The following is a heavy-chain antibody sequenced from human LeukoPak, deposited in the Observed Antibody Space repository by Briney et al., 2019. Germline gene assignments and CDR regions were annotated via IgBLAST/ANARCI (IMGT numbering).Heavy chain of an antibody. V-gene: IGHV4-59*08. Sequence: SETLSLTCTVSGGSISSYYWSWIRQPPGKGLEWIAHIYYSGSTNYNPSLKSRVTTSLDTSKNQFSLKLSSVTAADTAVYYCARLTAAAGTVYYYYGLDVWGQGTTVTVSS. CDR3: ARLTAAAGTVYYYYGLDV. CDR1: GGSISSYY. D-gene: IGHD6-13*01. J-gene: IGHJ6*02. CDR2: IYYSGST.